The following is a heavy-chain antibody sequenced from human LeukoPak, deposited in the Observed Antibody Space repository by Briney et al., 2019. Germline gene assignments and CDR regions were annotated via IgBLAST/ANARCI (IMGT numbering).Heavy chain of an antibody. V-gene: IGHV4-59*01. D-gene: IGHD3-3*01. CDR2: IYYSEST. J-gene: IGHJ3*02. CDR1: GVSISSYY. Sequence: KPSETLSLTCTGSGVSISSYYWSWIRQPPGKGLEWIGYIYYSESTNYNPSLKSRVTISVDTSRNQLSLKLSSVTPADTAVYYCARGVTIFGVVTPPYDAFDIWGQGTMVTVSS. CDR3: ARGVTIFGVVTPPYDAFDI.